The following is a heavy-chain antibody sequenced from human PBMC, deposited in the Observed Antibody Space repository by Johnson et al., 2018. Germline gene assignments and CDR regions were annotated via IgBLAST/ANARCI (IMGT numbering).Heavy chain of an antibody. CDR1: QFTFSRHG. CDR2: ISYDGHNK. Sequence: QLVESGGGVVQPGRSLRLSCAASQFTFSRHGMYWVRQAPGKGLEWLAFISYDGHNKHVAASVKGRFTISRDNSKNTLYLQMNSLRTEDTAVYYCAKERPDMIGAFDVWGQGTMVIVSS. J-gene: IGHJ3*01. CDR3: AKERPDMIGAFDV. D-gene: IGHD3-16*01. V-gene: IGHV3-30*18.